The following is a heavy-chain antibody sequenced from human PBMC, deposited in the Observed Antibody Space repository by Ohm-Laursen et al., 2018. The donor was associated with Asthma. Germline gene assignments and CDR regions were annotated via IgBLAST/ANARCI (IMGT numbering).Heavy chain of an antibody. CDR1: GFIFSHYA. J-gene: IGHJ5*02. CDR3: ARLAAADASGWFDP. Sequence: SLRLSCTASGFIFSHYAMTWVRQAPGKGLEYVSSISGSSGRTYYADSVKGRFTISRDNSKNTLYLQMNSLRAEDTAVYYCARLAAADASGWFDPWGQGTLVTVSS. V-gene: IGHV3-23*01. CDR2: ISGSSGRT. D-gene: IGHD6-13*01.